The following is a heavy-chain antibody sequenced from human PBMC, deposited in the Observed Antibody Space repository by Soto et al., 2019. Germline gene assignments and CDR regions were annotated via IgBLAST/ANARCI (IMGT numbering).Heavy chain of an antibody. D-gene: IGHD6-19*01. CDR2: INAGSGNT. J-gene: IGHJ4*02. CDR1: GYTFTTYA. V-gene: IGHV1-3*01. Sequence: GASVKVSCKASGYTFTTYALHWVRQAPGQGLEWMGWINAGSGNTKYSQKFQGRVTITRDTSARTAYMELSSLRSEDRAVYYCARDEQWLVGYYFDYWGQGTLVTVSS. CDR3: ARDEQWLVGYYFDY.